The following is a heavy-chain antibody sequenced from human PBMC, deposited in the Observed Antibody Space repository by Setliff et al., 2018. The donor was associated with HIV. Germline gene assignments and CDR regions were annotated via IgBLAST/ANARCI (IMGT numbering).Heavy chain of an antibody. CDR3: VKGVQSLRPYYFDS. J-gene: IGHJ4*01. CDR2: ISDSGDSK. Sequence: PGGSLRLSCADSGFTFSSYWMSWVRQAPGKGLEWVSGISDSGDSKYYGEFETGRFTISRDNSKNALYLQMSGLRAEDTAVYFCVKGVQSLRPYYFDSWGHGALVTVS. CDR1: GFTFSSYW. V-gene: IGHV3-23*01.